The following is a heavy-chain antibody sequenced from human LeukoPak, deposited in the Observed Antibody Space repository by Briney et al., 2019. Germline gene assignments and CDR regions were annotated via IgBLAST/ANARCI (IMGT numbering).Heavy chain of an antibody. CDR3: ARLPMVRGVHPDY. Sequence: SETLSLTCTVSGGSISSSSYYWGWLRQPPGKGLEWIGSIYYSGSTYYNPSLKSRVTISVDTSKNQFSLKLSSVTAADTAVYYCARLPMVRGVHPDYWGQGTLVTVSS. J-gene: IGHJ4*02. CDR1: GGSISSSSYY. V-gene: IGHV4-39*01. D-gene: IGHD3-10*01. CDR2: IYYSGST.